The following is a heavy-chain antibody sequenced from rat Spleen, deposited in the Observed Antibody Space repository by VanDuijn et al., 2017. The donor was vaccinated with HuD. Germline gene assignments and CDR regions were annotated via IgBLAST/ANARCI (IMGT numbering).Heavy chain of an antibody. Sequence: EVQLVESGGGLVQPGRSLKLSCAASGFTFSNYGMAWVRLTPMKGLEWVATISYDGSSTYYRDSVKGRFTISRDNAKSTLYLQVDSPRSEDTAIYYCARRGPTDYFDYWGQGVMVTVSS. V-gene: IGHV5-29*01. J-gene: IGHJ2*01. CDR3: ARRGPTDYFDY. CDR2: ISYDGSST. D-gene: IGHD2-1*01. CDR1: GFTFSNYG.